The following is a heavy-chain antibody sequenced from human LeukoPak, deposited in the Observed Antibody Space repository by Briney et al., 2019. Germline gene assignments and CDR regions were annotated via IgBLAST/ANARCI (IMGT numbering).Heavy chain of an antibody. Sequence: SETLSLTCTVSGGSISSGGYYWSWIRQHPGKGLEWIGYIYYSGSTYYNPSLKSRVTISVDTFKNQFSLKLSSVTAADTAVYYCASRHPLGWFDPWGQGTLVTVSS. D-gene: IGHD3-3*02. CDR2: IYYSGST. V-gene: IGHV4-31*03. J-gene: IGHJ5*02. CDR3: ASRHPLGWFDP. CDR1: GGSISSGGYY.